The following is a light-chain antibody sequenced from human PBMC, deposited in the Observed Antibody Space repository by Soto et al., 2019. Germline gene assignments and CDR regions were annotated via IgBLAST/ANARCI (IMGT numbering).Light chain of an antibody. V-gene: IGKV3-15*01. CDR1: QIIFNS. CDR3: QQFQSWPVP. J-gene: IGKJ4*01. Sequence: EIVMTQSPATPSVSPGESATLSCGASQIIFNSLAWYQHKPGQAPRLLIYRAFTRATGVPARFSGSGSGTEFTLTISGLQSEDYAVYYCQQFQSWPVPFGGGTKVDIK. CDR2: RAF.